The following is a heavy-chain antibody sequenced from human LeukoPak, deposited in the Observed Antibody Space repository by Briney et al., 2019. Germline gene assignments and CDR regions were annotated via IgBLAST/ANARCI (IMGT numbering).Heavy chain of an antibody. Sequence: PSETLSLTCAVYGGFFSGYYWSWIRQPPGKGLEWIGEINHSGSTNYNPSLKSRVTISVDTSKNQFSLKLSSVTAADTAVYYCARGRFYDYVWGSYRYGCFDYWGQGTLVTVSS. J-gene: IGHJ4*02. D-gene: IGHD3-16*02. CDR2: INHSGST. V-gene: IGHV4-34*01. CDR1: GGFFSGYY. CDR3: ARGRFYDYVWGSYRYGCFDY.